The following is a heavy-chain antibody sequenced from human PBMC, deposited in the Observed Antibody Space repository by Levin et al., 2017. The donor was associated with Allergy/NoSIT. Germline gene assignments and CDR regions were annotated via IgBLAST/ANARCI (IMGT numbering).Heavy chain of an antibody. CDR3: ARDLSNRGHFDY. V-gene: IGHV1-18*01. CDR2: ISGHNGNT. J-gene: IGHJ4*02. CDR1: GYTFTNYG. D-gene: IGHD2/OR15-2a*01. Sequence: KAGGSLRLSCKASGYTFTNYGNGINWVRQAPGQGLEWMGWISGHNGNTNNAQKFQGRITMTTDTSTSTAYMEVRSLRFDDTAVYYCARDLSNRGHFDYWGQGTLVAVSS.